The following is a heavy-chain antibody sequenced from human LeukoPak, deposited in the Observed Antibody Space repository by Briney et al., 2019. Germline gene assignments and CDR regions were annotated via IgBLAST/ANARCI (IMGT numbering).Heavy chain of an antibody. CDR2: ISGDGGTT. CDR1: GFTFSSYT. V-gene: IGHV3-23*01. CDR3: ASRPLSTQLRYFEN. Sequence: GGSLRLSCATSGFTFSSYTMSWVRQAPGKGLEGVSIISGDGGTTFYADSVKGRFTISRDNSKNTLYLQMNSLRVDDTAVYYCASRPLSTQLRYFENWGQGTLVTVSS. D-gene: IGHD3-9*01. J-gene: IGHJ4*02.